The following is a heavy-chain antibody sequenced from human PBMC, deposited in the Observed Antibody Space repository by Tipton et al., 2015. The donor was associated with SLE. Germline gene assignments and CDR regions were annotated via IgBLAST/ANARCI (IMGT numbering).Heavy chain of an antibody. J-gene: IGHJ6*02. CDR1: GDSITSSHW. D-gene: IGHD2-21*02. CDR3: ARGMVTWRGAILGVDV. Sequence: TLSLTCDVSGDSITSSHWWSWVRQSPVKGLEWIGEVYHSGSTNYNPSLKSRVTISVDPAKNQFSLRLTSVTAADTAVYYCARGMVTWRGAILGVDVWGQGTTVNVSS. CDR2: VYHSGST. V-gene: IGHV4-4*02.